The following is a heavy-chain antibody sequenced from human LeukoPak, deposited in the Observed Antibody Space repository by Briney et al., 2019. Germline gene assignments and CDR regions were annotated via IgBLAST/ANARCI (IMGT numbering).Heavy chain of an antibody. J-gene: IGHJ4*02. D-gene: IGHD1-26*01. V-gene: IGHV5-51*01. Sequence: GESLKISCKAPGYNFNTSWIGWVRQMPGKGLKWMAIIYPGDSDIKYSPSFEGQVTVSADRSITTAYLQWNSLKASDTAMYYCARRGRLLRDFDYWGQGTLVTVSS. CDR2: IYPGDSDI. CDR1: GYNFNTSW. CDR3: ARRGRLLRDFDY.